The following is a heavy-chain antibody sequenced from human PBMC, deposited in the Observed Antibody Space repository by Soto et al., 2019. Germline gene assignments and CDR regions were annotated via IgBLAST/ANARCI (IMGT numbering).Heavy chain of an antibody. V-gene: IGHV1-69*13. CDR2: IIPIFGTA. Sequence: AASVKVSCKASGGTFSSYAISWVRQAPGQGLEWMGGIIPIFGTANYAQKFQGRVTITADESTSTAYMELSSLRSEDTAVYYCARDVSRGDYTAGMDVWGQGTTVTVSS. J-gene: IGHJ6*02. CDR1: GGTFSSYA. D-gene: IGHD4-17*01. CDR3: ARDVSRGDYTAGMDV.